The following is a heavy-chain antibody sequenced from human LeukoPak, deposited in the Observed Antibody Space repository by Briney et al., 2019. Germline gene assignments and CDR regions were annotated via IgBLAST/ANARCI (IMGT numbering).Heavy chain of an antibody. V-gene: IGHV4-61*02. Sequence: SQTLSLTCTVSGGSISNGSYYWSWIRQPAGKGLEWIGRIYTSGSTNYNPSLKSRVTISVDTSKNQFSLKLSSVTAAGTAVYYCARELVVPAAIGWFDPWGQGTLVTVSS. CDR2: IYTSGST. D-gene: IGHD2-2*02. CDR1: GGSISNGSYY. CDR3: ARELVVPAAIGWFDP. J-gene: IGHJ5*02.